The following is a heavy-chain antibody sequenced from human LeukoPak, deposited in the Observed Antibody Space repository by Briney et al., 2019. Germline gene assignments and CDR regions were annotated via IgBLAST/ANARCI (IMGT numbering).Heavy chain of an antibody. CDR1: GFTFSSYS. Sequence: GGSLRLSCAASGFTFSSYSMNWVRQAPGKGLEWVSSISSSSSYIYYADSVKGRFTISRDNSKNSLYLQMKSLRAEDTAVYYCARRGTIAVPVFWFDPWGQGTLVIVSS. CDR3: ARRGTIAVPVFWFDP. J-gene: IGHJ5*02. D-gene: IGHD6-19*01. V-gene: IGHV3-21*01. CDR2: ISSSSSYI.